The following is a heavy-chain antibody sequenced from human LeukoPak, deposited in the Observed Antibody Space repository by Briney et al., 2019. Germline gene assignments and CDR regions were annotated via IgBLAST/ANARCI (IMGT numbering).Heavy chain of an antibody. V-gene: IGHV3-21*01. D-gene: IGHD3-22*01. Sequence: GGSLRLSCAASGFTFSSYSMKWVGQAPGKGLEWVSSISSSSSYIYYTDSVKGRFTISRDNAKNSLYLQMNSLRAEDTAVYYCARALLGYYDSRGYYYYMDVWGKGTTVTVSS. CDR3: ARALLGYYDSRGYYYYMDV. CDR1: GFTFSSYS. CDR2: ISSSSSYI. J-gene: IGHJ6*03.